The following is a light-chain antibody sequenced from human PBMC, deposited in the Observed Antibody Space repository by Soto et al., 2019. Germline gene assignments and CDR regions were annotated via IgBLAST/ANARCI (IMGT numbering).Light chain of an antibody. Sequence: EIVLTQSPGTLSLSPGERATLSCRASQSVSSTYLAWYQQKPGQPPMLLNYGASSRATGRPDRFSGGGSGTDFTLTITRLESEDFAVYCCQQYGSSPFTFGQGTRLDIK. CDR1: QSVSSTY. CDR2: GAS. CDR3: QQYGSSPFT. J-gene: IGKJ5*01. V-gene: IGKV3-20*01.